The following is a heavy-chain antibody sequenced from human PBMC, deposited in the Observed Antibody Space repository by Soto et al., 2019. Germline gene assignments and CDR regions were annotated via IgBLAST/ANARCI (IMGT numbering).Heavy chain of an antibody. CDR2: INAGNGNT. J-gene: IGHJ4*02. D-gene: IGHD6-19*01. Sequence: ASVKVSCKASGYTFTSYAMHWVRQAPGQRLEWMGCINAGNGNTKYSQKFQGRVTITRNTSASTAYMELSSLRSEDTAVYYCARESSGWYSGNFDYWGQGTLVTVSS. CDR1: GYTFTSYA. V-gene: IGHV1-3*01. CDR3: ARESSGWYSGNFDY.